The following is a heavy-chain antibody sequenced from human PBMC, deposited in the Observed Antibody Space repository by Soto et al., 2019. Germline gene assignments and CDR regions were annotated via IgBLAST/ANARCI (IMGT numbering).Heavy chain of an antibody. CDR2: IWYDGSNK. CDR3: ARDYYDSSGYYFTSYYYYYYGMDV. V-gene: IGHV3-33*01. CDR1: GFTFSSYG. J-gene: IGHJ6*02. Sequence: GGSLRLSCAASGFTFSSYGMHWVRQAPGKGLEWVAVIWYDGSNKYYADSVKGRFTISRDNSKNTLYLQMNSLRAEDTAVYYCARDYYDSSGYYFTSYYYYYYGMDVWGQGT. D-gene: IGHD3-22*01.